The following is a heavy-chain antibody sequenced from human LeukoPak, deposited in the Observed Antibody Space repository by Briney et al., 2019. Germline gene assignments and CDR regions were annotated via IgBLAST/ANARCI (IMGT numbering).Heavy chain of an antibody. D-gene: IGHD4-17*01. CDR3: ARENTVTPYYFDY. J-gene: IGHJ4*02. CDR2: IIPIFGTA. V-gene: IGHV1-69*05. Sequence: VASVKVSCKASGGTFSSYAISWVRQAPGQGLEWMGGIIPIFGTANYAQKFQGRVTITTDESTSTAYMELSSLRSEDTAVYYCARENTVTPYYFDYWGQGTLVTVSS. CDR1: GGTFSSYA.